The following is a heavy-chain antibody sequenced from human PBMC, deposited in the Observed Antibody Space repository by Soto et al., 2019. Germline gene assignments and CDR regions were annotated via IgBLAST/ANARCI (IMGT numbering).Heavy chain of an antibody. CDR3: AHVEQIAPRVYLDY. V-gene: IGHV2-5*02. J-gene: IGHJ4*02. Sequence: QITLKESGPTLVKPTQTLTLTCTFSGFSVSGSGVGVGWIRQPPGKALEWLALIYSADDKRYSPSLRRRLTIIKTTSKNHVVLTMTNMDPVDTATYYCAHVEQIAPRVYLDYRGQGTLVTVSS. D-gene: IGHD6-6*01. CDR2: IYSADDK. CDR1: GFSVSGSGVG.